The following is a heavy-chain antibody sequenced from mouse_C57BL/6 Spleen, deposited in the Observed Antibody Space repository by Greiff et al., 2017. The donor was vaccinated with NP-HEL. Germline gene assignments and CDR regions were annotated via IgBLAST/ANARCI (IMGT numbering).Heavy chain of an antibody. V-gene: IGHV1-26*01. CDR3: KVSFAY. Sequence: VQLQQSGPELVKPGASVKISCKASGYTFTDYYMNWVKQSHGKSLEWIGDINPNNGGTSYNQKFKGKATLTVDKSSSTAYMELRSLTSEDSAVYYCKVSFAYWGQGTLVTVSA. CDR2: INPNNGGT. CDR1: GYTFTDYY. J-gene: IGHJ3*01.